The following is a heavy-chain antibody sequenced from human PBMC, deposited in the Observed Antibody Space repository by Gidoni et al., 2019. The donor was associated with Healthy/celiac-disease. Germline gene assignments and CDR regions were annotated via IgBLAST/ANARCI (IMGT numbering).Heavy chain of an antibody. CDR2: IWYDGSNK. J-gene: IGHJ4*02. V-gene: IGHV3-33*01. CDR3: ARDSGSYTGYFDY. D-gene: IGHD1-26*01. Sequence: QVQLVESGGGVVKPGRSLRRSCAASGFTFSSYGMHWVRQAPGKGLEWVAFIWYDGSNKYYADSLKGRFTISRDNSKNTLYLQMNSLRAEDTAVYYCARDSGSYTGYFDYWGQGTLVPVSS. CDR1: GFTFSSYG.